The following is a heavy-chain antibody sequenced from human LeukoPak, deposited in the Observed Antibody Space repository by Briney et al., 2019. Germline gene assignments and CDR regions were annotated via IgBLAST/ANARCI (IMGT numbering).Heavy chain of an antibody. Sequence: GGSLRLSCAAPGFTFSIYAMSWVRQAPGKGLQWVSSITSSGDGAYYADSVKGRFTISRDNSENMLYLQKNSLRVEDTAVYFCAKDRPNYYGSNGHYYRRDGDYWGQGTLVTVSS. J-gene: IGHJ4*02. D-gene: IGHD3-22*01. CDR3: AKDRPNYYGSNGHYYRRDGDY. CDR2: ITSSGDGA. CDR1: GFTFSIYA. V-gene: IGHV3-23*01.